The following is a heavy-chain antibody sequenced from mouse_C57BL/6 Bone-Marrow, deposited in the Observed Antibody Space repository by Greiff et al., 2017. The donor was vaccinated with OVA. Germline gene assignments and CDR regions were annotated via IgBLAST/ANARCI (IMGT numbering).Heavy chain of an antibody. CDR2: ISSGSSTI. CDR1: GFTFSDYG. J-gene: IGHJ2*01. V-gene: IGHV5-17*01. D-gene: IGHD2-4*01. Sequence: EVQVVESGGGLVKPGGSLKLSCAASGFTFSDYGMHWVRQAPEKGLEWVAYISSGSSTIYYADTVKGRVTISRDNAKNTLFLQMTSLRSEDTAMYYCARSDYDYFDYWGQGTTLTVSS. CDR3: ARSDYDYFDY.